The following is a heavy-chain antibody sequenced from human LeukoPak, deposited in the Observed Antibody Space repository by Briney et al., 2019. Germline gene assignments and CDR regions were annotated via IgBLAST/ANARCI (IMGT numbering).Heavy chain of an antibody. Sequence: GGSLRLSCAASGFTFSRYAVYWVRQAPGKGLEWVAVISYDGINKYYADSVKGRFTISRDNSKNTLYLQMNSLRAEDTAVYYCARGGGYYYDSSGYYWNDYWGQGTLVTVSS. V-gene: IGHV3-30-3*01. D-gene: IGHD3-22*01. J-gene: IGHJ4*02. CDR1: GFTFSRYA. CDR3: ARGGGYYYDSSGYYWNDY. CDR2: ISYDGINK.